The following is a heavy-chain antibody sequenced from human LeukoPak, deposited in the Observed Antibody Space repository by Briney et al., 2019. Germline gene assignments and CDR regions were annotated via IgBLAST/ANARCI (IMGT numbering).Heavy chain of an antibody. J-gene: IGHJ4*02. V-gene: IGHV4-39*01. D-gene: IGHD3-3*01. CDR2: IYYSGST. Sequence: SSETLSLTCTVSGGSISSSSYYWGWIRQPPGKGLEWIGSIYYSGSTYYNPSLKSRVTISVDTSKNQFSLKLSSVTAADTAVYYCARRRHYDFWSGYYYPNDYWGQGTLVTVSS. CDR3: ARRRHYDFWSGYYYPNDY. CDR1: GGSISSSSYY.